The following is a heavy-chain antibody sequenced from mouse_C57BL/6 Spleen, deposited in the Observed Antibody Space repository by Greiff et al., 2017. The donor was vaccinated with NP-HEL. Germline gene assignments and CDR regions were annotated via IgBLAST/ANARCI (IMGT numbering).Heavy chain of an antibody. CDR3: ARIGSSYWYFDV. Sequence: VQLQQPGAELVKPGASVKMSCKASGYTFTSYWITWVKQRPGQGLEWIGDIYPGSGSTNYNEKFKSKSTLTVDTSSSTAYMQRSSLTSEDSAVYYSARIGSSYWYFDVWGTGTTVTVSS. V-gene: IGHV1-55*01. CDR1: GYTFTSYW. D-gene: IGHD1-1*01. J-gene: IGHJ1*03. CDR2: IYPGSGST.